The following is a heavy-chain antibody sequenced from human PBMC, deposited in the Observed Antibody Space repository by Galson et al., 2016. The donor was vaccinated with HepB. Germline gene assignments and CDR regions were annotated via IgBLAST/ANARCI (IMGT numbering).Heavy chain of an antibody. CDR2: IWPSGRT. CDR3: AREGSADCSNCDHWNYGMDV. V-gene: IGHV4-59*12. Sequence: SETLSLTCTISGGSMNNYLWNWIRQSPGTGLEWIGYIWPSGRTIYKPSLESRVTISIDTSRNQFSLELWSVTAADTAVYYCAREGSADCSNCDHWNYGMDVWGQGTTVTVSS. D-gene: IGHD4-11*01. CDR1: GGSMNNYL. J-gene: IGHJ6*02.